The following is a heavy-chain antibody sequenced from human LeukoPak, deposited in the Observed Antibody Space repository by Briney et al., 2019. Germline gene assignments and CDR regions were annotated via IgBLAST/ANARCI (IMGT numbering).Heavy chain of an antibody. CDR2: ISGGGGST. CDR3: ATAAAGDY. Sequence: GGSLRLSCAASLFTFSSCAMSWVRQAPGKGLEWVSAISGGGGSTYYADSVKGRFTISRDNSKNTLYLQMNSLRAEDTAVYYCATAAAGDYWGEGSLVTVSS. J-gene: IGHJ4*02. D-gene: IGHD6-13*01. CDR1: LFTFSSCA. V-gene: IGHV3-23*01.